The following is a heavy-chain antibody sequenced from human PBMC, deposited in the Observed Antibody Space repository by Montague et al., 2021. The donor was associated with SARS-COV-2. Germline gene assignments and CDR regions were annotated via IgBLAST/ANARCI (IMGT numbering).Heavy chain of an antibody. J-gene: IGHJ4*02. Sequence: SETLSLTCTASSGSLSGYYWNWIRQPPGKGLEWIGFTHYNGTTKYNPSLKSRLNMSLDTSKNQFSLTLNSVTAADTAIYYCARGTACDHVYYWGQGAPVTVAS. V-gene: IGHV4-59*12. CDR3: ARGTACDHVYY. CDR2: THYNGTT. CDR1: SGSLSGYY. D-gene: IGHD2-8*02.